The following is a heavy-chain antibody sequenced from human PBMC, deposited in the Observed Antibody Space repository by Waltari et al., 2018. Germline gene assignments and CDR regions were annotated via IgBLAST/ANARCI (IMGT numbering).Heavy chain of an antibody. CDR2: IYYSGST. V-gene: IGHV4-39*07. Sequence: QLQLQESGPGLVKPSETLSLTCTVPGGPISSSSYYWGWLRQPPGKGLEWIGSIYYSGSTYYNPSLKSRVTISVDTSKNQFSLKLSSVTAADTAVYYCARGTRHLGELSLFDYWGQGTLVTVSS. D-gene: IGHD3-16*02. CDR3: ARGTRHLGELSLFDY. J-gene: IGHJ4*02. CDR1: GGPISSSSYY.